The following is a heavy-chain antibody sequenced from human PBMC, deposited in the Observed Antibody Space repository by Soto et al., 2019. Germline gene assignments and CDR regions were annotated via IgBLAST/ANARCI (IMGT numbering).Heavy chain of an antibody. Sequence: SLRLSCAASGFTFSSYWMSWVRQAPGKGLEWVANIKQDGSEKYYVDSVKGRFTISRDNAKNSLYLQMNSLRAEDTAVYYCARDTYSSGWYQGYYYGMDVWGQGTTVTVSS. CDR1: GFTFSSYW. V-gene: IGHV3-7*03. CDR2: IKQDGSEK. CDR3: ARDTYSSGWYQGYYYGMDV. J-gene: IGHJ6*02. D-gene: IGHD6-19*01.